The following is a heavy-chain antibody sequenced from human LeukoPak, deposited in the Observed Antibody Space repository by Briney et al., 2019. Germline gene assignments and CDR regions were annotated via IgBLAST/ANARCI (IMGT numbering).Heavy chain of an antibody. CDR2: ISGSGGST. V-gene: IGHV3-23*01. CDR3: AKGPERRYCSGGSCYSTD. Sequence: GGSLRLSCAASGFTFSSYAMSWVRQAPGKGLEWVSAISGSGGSTYYADSVKGRFTISRDNSKNTLYLQMNSLRAEDTAVYYCAKGPERRYCSGGSCYSTDWDQGTLVTASS. CDR1: GFTFSSYA. J-gene: IGHJ4*02. D-gene: IGHD2-15*01.